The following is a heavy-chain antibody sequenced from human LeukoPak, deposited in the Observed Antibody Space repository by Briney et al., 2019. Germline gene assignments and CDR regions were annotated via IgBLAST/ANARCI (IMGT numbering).Heavy chain of an antibody. J-gene: IGHJ4*02. D-gene: IGHD3-22*01. CDR2: IYYSGST. Sequence: SETLSLTCTVSGGSISSSSYYWGWIRQPPGKGLEWIGSIYYSGSTYYNPSLKSRVTISVDTSKNQFSLKLSSVTAADMAVYYCARDDFWSGYYRDYYDSSGYGLGGFWGQGTLVTVSS. V-gene: IGHV4-39*02. CDR1: GGSISSSSYY. CDR3: ARDDFWSGYYRDYYDSSGYGLGGF.